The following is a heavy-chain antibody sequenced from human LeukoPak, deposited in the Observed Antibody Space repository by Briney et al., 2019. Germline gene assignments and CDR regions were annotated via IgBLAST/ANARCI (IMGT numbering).Heavy chain of an antibody. Sequence: GASVKVSCKASGYTFTGYYMHWVRQAPGQGLEWMGWINPNSGGTNYAQKFQGRVTMTRDTSISTAYMELNRLRSDDTAVYYCARDPDSYYSSSPEGIFDYWGQGTLVTVSS. J-gene: IGHJ4*02. D-gene: IGHD6-6*01. CDR2: INPNSGGT. V-gene: IGHV1-2*02. CDR3: ARDPDSYYSSSPEGIFDY. CDR1: GYTFTGYY.